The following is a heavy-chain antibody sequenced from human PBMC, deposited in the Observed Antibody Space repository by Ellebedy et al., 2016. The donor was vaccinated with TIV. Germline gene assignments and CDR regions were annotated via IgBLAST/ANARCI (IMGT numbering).Heavy chain of an antibody. D-gene: IGHD1-14*01. CDR3: ASGATPRTADY. J-gene: IGHJ4*02. Sequence: SETLSLXCNVSGGSISRPTHYWGWIRQPPGKGLEWIVNVYYSGTTYYNPSLKSRVTISVDTSKNQFSLKLSSVTAADTAVYYCASGATPRTADYWGQGTLVTVSS. CDR2: VYYSGTT. V-gene: IGHV4-39*01. CDR1: GGSISRPTHY.